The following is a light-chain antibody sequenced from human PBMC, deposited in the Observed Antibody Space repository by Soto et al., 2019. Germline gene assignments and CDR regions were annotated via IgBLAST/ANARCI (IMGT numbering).Light chain of an antibody. CDR1: QSISSW. J-gene: IGKJ1*01. CDR2: KAS. V-gene: IGKV1-5*03. Sequence: DIQMTQSPSTLSASVGDRVTITCRASQSISSWLAWYQQKPGKAPKLLIYKASSLESGVPSRFSGRGSGTESTLTISSLQPDDFATYYCQQYNSYHVTFGQGTKVEIK. CDR3: QQYNSYHVT.